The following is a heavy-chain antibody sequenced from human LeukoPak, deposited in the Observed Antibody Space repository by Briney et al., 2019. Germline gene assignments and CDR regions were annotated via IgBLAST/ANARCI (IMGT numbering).Heavy chain of an antibody. CDR1: GYTFTSYI. Sequence: GASVKVSCKASGYTFTSYIIHWVRQAPGQRLEWMGWFNVGNGNRKYSQEFQDRVTITRDTSASTTYMELSSLRSEDMAVYYCARARYETRIWPKSRYDYYHYMDVWGKGTTVTVSS. J-gene: IGHJ6*03. V-gene: IGHV1-3*03. D-gene: IGHD3-3*01. CDR3: ARARYETRIWPKSRYDYYHYMDV. CDR2: FNVGNGNR.